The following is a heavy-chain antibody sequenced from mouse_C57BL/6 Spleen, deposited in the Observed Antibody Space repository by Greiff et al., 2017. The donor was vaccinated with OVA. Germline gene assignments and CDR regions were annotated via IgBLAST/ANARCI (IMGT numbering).Heavy chain of an antibody. Sequence: EVKLMESGGGLVKPGGSLKLSCAASGFTFSSYAMSWVRQTPEKRLEWVATISDGGSYTYYPDNVKGRFTISRDNAKNNLYLQMSHLKSEDTAMYYCARAPDYDAMDYWGQGTSVTVSS. CDR1: GFTFSSYA. V-gene: IGHV5-4*03. D-gene: IGHD1-1*02. CDR2: ISDGGSYT. J-gene: IGHJ4*01. CDR3: ARAPDYDAMDY.